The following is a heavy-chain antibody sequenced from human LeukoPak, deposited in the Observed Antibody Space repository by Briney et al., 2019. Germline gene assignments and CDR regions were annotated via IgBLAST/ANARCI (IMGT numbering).Heavy chain of an antibody. J-gene: IGHJ4*02. CDR3: ARATDTAMVPFDY. V-gene: IGHV4-59*12. CDR2: IYYSGST. Sequence: SETLSLTCTVSGSSISSYYWSWIRQPPGKGLEWIGYIYYSGSTYYNPSLKSRVTISVDTSKNQFSLKLSSVTAADTAVYYCARATDTAMVPFDYWGQGTLVTVSS. CDR1: GSSISSYY. D-gene: IGHD5-18*01.